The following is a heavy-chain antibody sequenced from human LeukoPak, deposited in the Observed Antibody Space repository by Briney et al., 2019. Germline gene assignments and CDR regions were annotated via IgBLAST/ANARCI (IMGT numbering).Heavy chain of an antibody. J-gene: IGHJ4*02. CDR1: GFTFSSYG. D-gene: IGHD5-18*01. V-gene: IGHV3-30*18. Sequence: GGSLRLSCAASGFTFSSYGMPWVRQAPGKGLEWVAVISYDGSNKYYADSVKGRFTISRDNSKNTLYLQMNSLRAEDTAVYYCAKARRMVTSYFDYWGQGTLVTVSS. CDR2: ISYDGSNK. CDR3: AKARRMVTSYFDY.